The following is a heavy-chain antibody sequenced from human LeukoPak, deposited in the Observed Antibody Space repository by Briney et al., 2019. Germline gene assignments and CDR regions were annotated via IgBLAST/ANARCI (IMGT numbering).Heavy chain of an antibody. CDR3: ARHPTFGTGLLDH. CDR2: VHSSGRT. CDR1: GASVSGYY. J-gene: IGHJ4*02. Sequence: KASETLSLTCGVSGASVSGYYWSWLRQPPGRGLEWLGYVHSSGRTNYNPSLKSRLTISVDTSKNQISLKLNSLTTADTAIYYCARHPTFGTGLLDHWGQGTLVTVSS. V-gene: IGHV4-59*08. D-gene: IGHD3-16*01.